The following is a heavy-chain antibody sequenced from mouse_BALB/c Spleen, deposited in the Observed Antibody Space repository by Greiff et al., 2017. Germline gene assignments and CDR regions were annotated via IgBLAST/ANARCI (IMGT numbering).Heavy chain of an antibody. D-gene: IGHD4-1*01. V-gene: IGHV5-12-2*01. CDR1: GFTFSSYT. Sequence: ELMLVESGGGLVQPGGSLKLSCAASGFTFSSYTMSWVRQTPEKRLEWVAYISNGGGSTYYPDTVKGRFTISRDNAKNTLYLQMSSLKSEDTAMYYCARHLLTDGAMDYWGQGTSVTVSS. J-gene: IGHJ4*01. CDR3: ARHLLTDGAMDY. CDR2: ISNGGGST.